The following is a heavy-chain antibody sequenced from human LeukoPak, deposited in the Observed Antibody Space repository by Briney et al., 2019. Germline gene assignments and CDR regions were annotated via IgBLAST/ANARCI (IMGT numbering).Heavy chain of an antibody. CDR1: GYTFTSYG. D-gene: IGHD2-15*01. V-gene: IGHV1-18*01. CDR3: ARHSGSGRDYYGMDV. J-gene: IGHJ6*02. Sequence: ASVKVSCKASGYTFTSYGISWVRQAPGQGLEWMGWISAYNGNTNYAQKLQGRVTMTTDTSTSTAYMELRSLRSDDTAVYYCARHSGSGRDYYGMDVWGQGTTVTVSS. CDR2: ISAYNGNT.